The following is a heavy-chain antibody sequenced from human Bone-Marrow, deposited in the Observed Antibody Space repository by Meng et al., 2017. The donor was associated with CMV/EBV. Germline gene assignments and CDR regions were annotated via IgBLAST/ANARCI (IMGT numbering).Heavy chain of an antibody. D-gene: IGHD3-22*01. CDR1: GGSLRGYY. CDR3: ARGGVVVNGAPFDY. J-gene: IGHJ4*02. V-gene: IGHV4-34*01. CDR2: IKHSGST. Sequence: VPLAHWGSGLLNPSEPLPLTCAGYGGSLRGYYGSWIRQPPGKGLEWIGEIKHSGSTNYNPSLKSRVTISVDTSKNQFSLKLSSVTAADTAVYYCARGGVVVNGAPFDYWGQGTLVTVSS.